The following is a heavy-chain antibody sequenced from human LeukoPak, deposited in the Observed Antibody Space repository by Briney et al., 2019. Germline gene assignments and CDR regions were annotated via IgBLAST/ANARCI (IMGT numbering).Heavy chain of an antibody. CDR2: ISAYNGNT. CDR3: ASWSGSYNY. V-gene: IGHV1-18*01. CDR1: GYTFTSNG. J-gene: IGHJ4*02. D-gene: IGHD1-26*01. Sequence: VASVKVSCKAFGYTFTSNGISWARQAPGQGLEWMGWISAYNGNTNYAQKLQGRVTMTTDTSTSTAYMELRSLRSDDTAVYYCASWSGSYNYWGQGTLVTVSS.